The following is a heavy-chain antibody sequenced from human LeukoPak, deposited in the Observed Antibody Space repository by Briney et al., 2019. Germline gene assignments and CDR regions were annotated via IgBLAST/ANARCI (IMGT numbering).Heavy chain of an antibody. V-gene: IGHV4-38-2*01. CDR3: ARFGGLIH. CDR1: GYSISSGYY. D-gene: IGHD2-15*01. Sequence: SETLSLTCAVSGYSISSGYYRGWIRQPPGKGLEWIGGIYHSGSTYYNPSLKSRVTISVDTSKNQSSLKLSSVTAADTAVYYCARFGGLIHWGQGTLVTVSS. CDR2: IYHSGST. J-gene: IGHJ4*02.